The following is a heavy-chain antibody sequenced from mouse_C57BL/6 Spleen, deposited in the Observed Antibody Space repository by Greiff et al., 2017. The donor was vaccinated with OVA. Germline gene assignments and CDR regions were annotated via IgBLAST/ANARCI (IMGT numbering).Heavy chain of an antibody. CDR3: ARSSSGYYAMDY. J-gene: IGHJ4*01. Sequence: VHLVESGAELVKPGASVKISCKASGYAFSSYWMNWVKQRPGKGLEWIGQIYPGDGDTNYNGKFKGKATLTADKSSSTAYMQLSSLTSEDSAVYFCARSSSGYYAMDYWGQGTSVTVSS. D-gene: IGHD3-2*02. V-gene: IGHV1-80*01. CDR2: IYPGDGDT. CDR1: GYAFSSYW.